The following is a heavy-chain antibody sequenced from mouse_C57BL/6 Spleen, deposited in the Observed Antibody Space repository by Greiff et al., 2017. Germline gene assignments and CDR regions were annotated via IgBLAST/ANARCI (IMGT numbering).Heavy chain of an antibody. J-gene: IGHJ2*01. CDR2: IYPGDGDT. Sequence: QVQLQQSGPELVKPGASVKISCKASGYAFSSSWMNWVKQRPGKGLEWIGRIYPGDGDTNYNGKVKGKATLAADKSSSTAYMQLSSLTSEDSAVYFCARGDSSGYRFDYWGQGTTLTVSS. CDR1: GYAFSSSW. D-gene: IGHD3-2*02. CDR3: ARGDSSGYRFDY. V-gene: IGHV1-82*01.